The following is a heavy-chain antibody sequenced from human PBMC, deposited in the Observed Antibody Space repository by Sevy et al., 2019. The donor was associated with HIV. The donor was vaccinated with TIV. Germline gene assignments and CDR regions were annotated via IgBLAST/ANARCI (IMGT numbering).Heavy chain of an antibody. CDR2: ISYDGSNK. Sequence: GGSLRLSCAASGFTFSSYGMHWVRQAPGKGLEWVAVISYDGSNKYYADSVKGRFTISRDNSKNTLYLQMTSLRAEDTAVYYCAILTTVTTEAVDYWGQGTLVTVSS. CDR3: AILTTVTTEAVDY. CDR1: GFTFSSYG. D-gene: IGHD4-17*01. J-gene: IGHJ4*02. V-gene: IGHV3-30*03.